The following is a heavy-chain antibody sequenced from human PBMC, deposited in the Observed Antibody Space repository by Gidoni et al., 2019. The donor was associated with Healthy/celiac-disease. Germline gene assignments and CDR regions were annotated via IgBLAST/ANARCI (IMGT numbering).Heavy chain of an antibody. CDR3: ARDLNGSGYSPLDY. V-gene: IGHV3-33*01. CDR1: GFTFSSYG. J-gene: IGHJ4*02. Sequence: QVQLVESGGGVVPPGRSLRLSCAASGFTFSSYGMHWVRQAPGKGLEWVAVIWYDGSNKYYADSVKGRFTISRDNSKNTLYLQMNSLRAEDKAVYYCARDLNGSGYSPLDYWGQGTLVTVSS. D-gene: IGHD3-22*01. CDR2: IWYDGSNK.